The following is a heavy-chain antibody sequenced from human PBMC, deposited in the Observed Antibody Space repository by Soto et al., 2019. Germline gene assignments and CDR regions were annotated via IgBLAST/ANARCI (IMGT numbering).Heavy chain of an antibody. D-gene: IGHD3-22*01. CDR2: IYYSGST. CDR1: GGSISSGDYY. J-gene: IGHJ4*02. CDR3: ARDNNYDSSGLDY. Sequence: PSETLSLTCTVSGGSISSGDYYWSWIRQPPGKGLEWIGYIYYSGSTYYNPSLKSRVTISVDTSKNQFSLKLSSVTAADTAVYYCARDNNYDSSGLDYWGQGTLVTVSS. V-gene: IGHV4-30-4*01.